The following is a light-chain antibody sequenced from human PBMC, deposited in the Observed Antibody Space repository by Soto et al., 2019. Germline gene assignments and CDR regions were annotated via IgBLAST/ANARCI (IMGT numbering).Light chain of an antibody. V-gene: IGKV3-20*01. J-gene: IGKJ1*01. CDR1: QSVTSNY. Sequence: EVVLKKSPGTLSLSPGERATLSCRASQSVTSNYLAWYQQKPGQAPRLLIYGASRRATGFPARFSGSGSGTDFTLTISSLQSEDFAVYYCQQYDNWPWTFGQGSNVDIK. CDR3: QQYDNWPWT. CDR2: GAS.